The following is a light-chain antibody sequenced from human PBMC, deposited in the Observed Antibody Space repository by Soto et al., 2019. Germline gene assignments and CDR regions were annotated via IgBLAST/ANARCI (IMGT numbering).Light chain of an antibody. CDR2: HSS. V-gene: IGKV3-15*01. Sequence: IVTTQSPATLSVSPLVIATLSFMSSQNVRTNVAWYQQKPGQAPRLLIYHSSTRATGVPARFSGSGSGTEFTLTISSLQPDDFATYYCQQYNSYPWTFGQGTKVDI. CDR1: QNVRTN. J-gene: IGKJ1*01. CDR3: QQYNSYPWT.